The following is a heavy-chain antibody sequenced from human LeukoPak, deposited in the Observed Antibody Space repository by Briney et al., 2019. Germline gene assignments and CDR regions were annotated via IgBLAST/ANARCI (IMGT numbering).Heavy chain of an antibody. Sequence: PSETLSLTCAVYGGSFSGYYWSWIRQPPGKGLEWIGEINHSGSTNYNPSLTSRVTISVDTSKNQFSLKLSSVTAADTAVYYCASGYTIDYWGQATLVTVSS. CDR1: GGSFSGYY. CDR2: INHSGST. V-gene: IGHV4-34*01. D-gene: IGHD4-11*01. J-gene: IGHJ4*02. CDR3: ASGYTIDY.